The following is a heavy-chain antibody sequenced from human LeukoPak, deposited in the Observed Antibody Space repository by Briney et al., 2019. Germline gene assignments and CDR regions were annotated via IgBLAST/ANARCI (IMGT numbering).Heavy chain of an antibody. CDR1: GYSFPSYY. D-gene: IGHD7-27*01. Sequence: ASVKVSCKASGYSFPSYYMHWVRQAPGQGLEWMGWINPNSGGTNYAQKFQGRVTMTRDTSITTAYMELSSLRSDDTAVYYCARGAYSYWGSRVAYWGQGTLVTVSS. V-gene: IGHV1-2*02. CDR2: INPNSGGT. CDR3: ARGAYSYWGSRVAY. J-gene: IGHJ4*02.